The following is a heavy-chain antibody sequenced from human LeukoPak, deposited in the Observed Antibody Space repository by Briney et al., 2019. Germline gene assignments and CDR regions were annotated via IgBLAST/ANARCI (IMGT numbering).Heavy chain of an antibody. V-gene: IGHV4-4*07. D-gene: IGHD3-3*01. CDR2: IYNSEST. CDR3: ARLGPTIFGVVRDANAFNI. CDR1: GGSFSSYY. J-gene: IGHJ3*02. Sequence: PSETLSLTCTVSGGSFSSYYWSWIRQPAGKGLEWIGRIYNSESTNYNPSLKSRVTMSVDTSKNQFSLKVSSVTAADTGVYYCARLGPTIFGVVRDANAFNIWGQGTMVTVSS.